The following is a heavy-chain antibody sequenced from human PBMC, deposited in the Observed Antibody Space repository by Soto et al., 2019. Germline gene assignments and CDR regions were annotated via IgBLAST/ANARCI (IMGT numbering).Heavy chain of an antibody. CDR1: GFAFGAYA. CDR3: AKDPVPQLLPSWWFDP. Sequence: PGGSLRLSCAASGFAFGAYAMTWVRQAPGKGLEWVSVISGGGGNTYYADSVKGRFTISRDNSKKILYLQMSSLRAEDTAIYYCAKDPVPQLLPSWWFDPWGLGTLVTVSS. D-gene: IGHD2-2*01. V-gene: IGHV3-23*01. J-gene: IGHJ5*02. CDR2: ISGGGGNT.